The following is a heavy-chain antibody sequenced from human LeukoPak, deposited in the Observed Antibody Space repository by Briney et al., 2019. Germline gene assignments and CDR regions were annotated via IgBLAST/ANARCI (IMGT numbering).Heavy chain of an antibody. J-gene: IGHJ5*02. CDR1: GNSISSGDNY. V-gene: IGHV4-61*02. CDR2: IYTSGST. D-gene: IGHD3-10*01. Sequence: SETLSLTCTVSGNSISSGDNYWSWIRQPAGKGLEWIGRIYTSGSTNYNPSLKSRVTISVDTSKNQFSLKLSSVTAADTAVYYCARLRKPVVTMVRGAMYNWFDPWGQGTLVTVSS. CDR3: ARLRKPVVTMVRGAMYNWFDP.